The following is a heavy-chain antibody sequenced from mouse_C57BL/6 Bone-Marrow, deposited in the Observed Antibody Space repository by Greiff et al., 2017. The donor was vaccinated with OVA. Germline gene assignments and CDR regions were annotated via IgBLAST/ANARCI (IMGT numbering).Heavy chain of an antibody. Sequence: EVQLQQSGPELVKPGASVKIPCKASGYTFTDYNMDWVKQSHGKSLEWIGDINPNNGGTIYNQKFKGKATLTVDKSSSTAYMELRSLTSEDTAVYYGARTYDYLRNWYFDVWGTGTTVTVSS. V-gene: IGHV1-18*01. CDR3: ARTYDYLRNWYFDV. J-gene: IGHJ1*03. CDR1: GYTFTDYN. D-gene: IGHD2-4*01. CDR2: INPNNGGT.